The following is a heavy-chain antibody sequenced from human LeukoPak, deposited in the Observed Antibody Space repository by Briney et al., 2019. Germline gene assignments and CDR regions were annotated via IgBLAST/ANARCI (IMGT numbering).Heavy chain of an antibody. CDR2: IYSGGST. V-gene: IGHV3-53*04. CDR1: GFTVSSNY. D-gene: IGHD4-11*01. CDR3: ARGGFSNYAEFDP. Sequence: GVSLRLSCAASGFTVSSNYMSWVRQAPGKGLEWVSVIYSGGSTYYADSVKGRFTISRHNSKNTLYLQMNSLRAEDTAVYYCARGGFSNYAEFDPWGQGTLVTVSS. J-gene: IGHJ5*02.